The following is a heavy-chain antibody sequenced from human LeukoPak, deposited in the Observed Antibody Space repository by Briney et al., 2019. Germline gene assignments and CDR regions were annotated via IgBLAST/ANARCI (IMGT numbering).Heavy chain of an antibody. V-gene: IGHV4-59*01. CDR3: ARDRIAATGTDYYGMDV. Sequence: SETLSLTCTVSGGSISSYYWSWIRQPPGKGQEWIGYIYYSGSTNYNPSLKSRVTISVDTSKNQFSLKLSSVTAADTAVYYCARDRIAATGTDYYGMDVWGQGTTVAVSS. CDR2: IYYSGST. J-gene: IGHJ6*02. D-gene: IGHD6-13*01. CDR1: GGSISSYY.